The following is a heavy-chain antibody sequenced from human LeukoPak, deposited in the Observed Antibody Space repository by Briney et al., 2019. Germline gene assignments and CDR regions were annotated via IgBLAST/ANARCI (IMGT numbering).Heavy chain of an antibody. CDR3: ARQKCTSTSCLTKNAFDI. CDR2: IYTSGST. Sequence: SETLSLTCTVSGSISSYYLSWNRQPPGKGLEWIGYIYTSGSTNYNPSLKSRVTISVDTSKNQFSLDLSSVTAADTAVYYCARQKCTSTSCLTKNAFDIWGQGTMVTVSS. V-gene: IGHV4-4*09. CDR1: GSISSYY. J-gene: IGHJ3*02. D-gene: IGHD2-2*01.